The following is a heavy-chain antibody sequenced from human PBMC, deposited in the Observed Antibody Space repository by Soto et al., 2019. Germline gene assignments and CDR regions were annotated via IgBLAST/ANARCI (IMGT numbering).Heavy chain of an antibody. V-gene: IGHV4-31*03. D-gene: IGHD2-2*01. CDR3: ARLRSDIVVVPAAIGYYYMDV. Sequence: QVQLQESGPGLVKPSQTLSLTCTVSGGSISSGGYYWSWIRQHPGKGLEWIGDIYYSGSTYYNPFLKSRSTISVDTSKYQFPLKLSSVTAADTAVYYCARLRSDIVVVPAAIGYYYMDVWGKGTTVTVSS. CDR1: GGSISSGGYY. J-gene: IGHJ6*03. CDR2: IYYSGST.